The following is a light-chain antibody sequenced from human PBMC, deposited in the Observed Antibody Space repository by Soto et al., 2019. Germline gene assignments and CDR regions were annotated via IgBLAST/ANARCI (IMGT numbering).Light chain of an antibody. CDR3: QHGNCFPWT. J-gene: IGKJ5*01. V-gene: IGKV1-9*01. CDR1: QGISSH. Sequence: IHLTQSPSSLSASVGDRVTITCRASQGISSHLAWYQQKPGKAPNLLIYAASTLQTGLPSRFSGGGSGTDITLTLSILQAEDFASYYWQHGNCFPWTFGQGTRLEIK. CDR2: AAS.